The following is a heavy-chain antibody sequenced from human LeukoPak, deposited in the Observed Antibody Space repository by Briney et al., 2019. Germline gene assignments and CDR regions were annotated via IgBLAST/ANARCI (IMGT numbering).Heavy chain of an antibody. CDR2: INTDGIRT. J-gene: IGHJ3*02. CDR3: AREEEGDAFDI. V-gene: IGHV3-74*01. Sequence: GGSLRLSCAASGFTFSNYWMHWVRQAPGRGLVWVSRINTDGIRTSYADSVKGRFTISRDNAKNTLFLQMNSLRAEDTAVYYCAREEEGDAFDIWGQGTMVTVSS. CDR1: GFTFSNYW.